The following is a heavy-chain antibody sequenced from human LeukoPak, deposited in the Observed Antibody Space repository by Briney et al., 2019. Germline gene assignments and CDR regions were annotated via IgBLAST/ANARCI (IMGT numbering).Heavy chain of an antibody. CDR1: GYTFTDYY. D-gene: IGHD3-3*01. V-gene: IGHV1-2*02. CDR3: ARERMYYDFWSGYYRPGRDAFDI. J-gene: IGHJ3*02. CDR2: ISPHTGGS. Sequence: ASVTVSCRASGYTFTDYYIHWVRQAPGQGLEWMGWISPHTGGSNLAQTFQGRVTTTRDTSTSTVHMELSRLTSDDTAMYYCARERMYYDFWSGYYRPGRDAFDIWGQGTMVTVSS.